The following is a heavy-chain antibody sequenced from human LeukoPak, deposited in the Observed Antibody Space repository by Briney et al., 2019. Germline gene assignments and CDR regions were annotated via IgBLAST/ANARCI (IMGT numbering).Heavy chain of an antibody. D-gene: IGHD3-3*01. CDR3: AKDGGLDYDFWSGYHRTAYYFDY. CDR2: IWYDGSNK. CDR1: GFTFSSYG. V-gene: IGHV3-33*06. Sequence: GRSLRLSCAAFGFTFSSYGMHWVRQAPGKGLEWVAVIWYDGSNKYYADSVKGRFTISRDNSKNTLYLQMNSLRAEDTAVYYCAKDGGLDYDFWSGYHRTAYYFDYWGQGTLVTVSS. J-gene: IGHJ4*02.